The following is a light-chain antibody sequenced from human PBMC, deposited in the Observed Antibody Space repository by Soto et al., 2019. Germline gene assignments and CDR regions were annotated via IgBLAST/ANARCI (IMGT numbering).Light chain of an antibody. J-gene: IGKJ3*01. CDR3: QQYDNWPPFT. Sequence: EIVMTQSPATLSVSPGERATLSCRASQSVGSHLAWYQHRPGQAPRLLIYGASYRATGIPARFSGSGSGTEFTLTISSLQSEDFAVYYCQQYDNWPPFTFGPGTKVDIK. CDR1: QSVGSH. V-gene: IGKV3-15*01. CDR2: GAS.